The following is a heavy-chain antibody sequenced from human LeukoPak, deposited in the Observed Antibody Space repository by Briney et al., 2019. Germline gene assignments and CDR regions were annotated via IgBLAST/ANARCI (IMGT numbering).Heavy chain of an antibody. CDR3: PKDSKTPPYYYDSSFDYFDY. V-gene: IGHV3-23*01. J-gene: IGHJ4*02. CDR2: ISGSGGST. Sequence: GGSLRLSCAASGFTFSSYAMSWVRQAPGKGLEWVSAISGSGGSTYYADSVKGRFTISRDNSKNTLYLQMNSLRAEDTAVYYCPKDSKTPPYYYDSSFDYFDYWGQGTLVTVSS. CDR1: GFTFSSYA. D-gene: IGHD3-22*01.